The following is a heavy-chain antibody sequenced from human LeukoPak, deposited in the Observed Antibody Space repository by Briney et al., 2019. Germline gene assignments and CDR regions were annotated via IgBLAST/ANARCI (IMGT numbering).Heavy chain of an antibody. Sequence: PGGSLRLSCAASGFTFSSYGIHWVRQAPGKGLEWVAVIWYDGSNKYYADSVKGRFTISRDNSKNTLYLQMNSLRAEDTAVYYCARGGMGANSQEYFYYGMDVWGQGTTVTVSS. CDR2: IWYDGSNK. CDR3: ARGGMGANSQEYFYYGMDV. V-gene: IGHV3-33*01. J-gene: IGHJ6*02. CDR1: GFTFSSYG. D-gene: IGHD2-8*01.